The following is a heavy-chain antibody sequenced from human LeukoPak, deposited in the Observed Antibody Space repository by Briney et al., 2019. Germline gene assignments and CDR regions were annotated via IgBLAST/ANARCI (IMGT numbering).Heavy chain of an antibody. D-gene: IGHD6-19*01. J-gene: IGHJ4*02. CDR3: TSSYRSGWYGQY. Sequence: GGSLRLSCTASGFTFGDYPNTWSRQAPGKGLEWVGFIRSKTHGGTTEYAASVKGRFTISGDDSKNIAYLQMNSLKTEDTAMYYCTSSYRSGWYGQYWGQGTLVTVSS. CDR2: IRSKTHGGTT. V-gene: IGHV3-49*03. CDR1: GFTFGDYP.